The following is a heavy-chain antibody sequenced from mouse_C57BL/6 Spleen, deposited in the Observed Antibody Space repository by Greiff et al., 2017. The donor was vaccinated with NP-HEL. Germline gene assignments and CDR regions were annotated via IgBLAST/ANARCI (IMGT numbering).Heavy chain of an antibody. CDR2: IYPGDGDT. J-gene: IGHJ4*01. D-gene: IGHD3-2*02. CDR3: ARWELRLHAMDY. CDR1: GYAFSSSW. Sequence: VQLQQSGPELVKPGASVKISCKPSGYAFSSSWMNWVKQRPGKGLEWIGRIYPGDGDTNYNGKFKGKATLTADKSSSTAYMQLSSLTSEDSAVYLGARWELRLHAMDYWGQGTSVTVSS. V-gene: IGHV1-82*01.